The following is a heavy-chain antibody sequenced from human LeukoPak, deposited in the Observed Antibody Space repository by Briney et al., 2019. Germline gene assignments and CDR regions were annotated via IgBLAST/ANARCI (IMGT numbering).Heavy chain of an antibody. V-gene: IGHV1-18*01. D-gene: IGHD1-26*01. CDR2: ISAYTGHT. J-gene: IGHJ4*02. CDR3: ARFASSEWELQHDY. Sequence: ASVKVSCKASGYTFANYGFSWVRQAPGQGLKWMGWISAYTGHTNYAQKLQGRVTMTTDTSTSTAYMELRSLRSDDTAVYYCARFASSEWELQHDYWGQGTLVTVSS. CDR1: GYTFANYG.